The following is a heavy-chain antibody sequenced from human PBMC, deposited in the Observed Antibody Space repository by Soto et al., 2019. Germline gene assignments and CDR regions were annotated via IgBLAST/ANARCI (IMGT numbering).Heavy chain of an antibody. CDR1: GFTFSDYG. V-gene: IGHV3-33*01. D-gene: IGHD1-7*01. Sequence: GGALRLSCVASGFTFSDYGMHWVRQAPGKGLEWVAVIWFDGSDEHYGDSAKGRFTISRDNSKNTLYLQLNSLRVGDTAVYYCARVVTGTSTLDYWGQGTLVTVSS. J-gene: IGHJ4*02. CDR3: ARVVTGTSTLDY. CDR2: IWFDGSDE.